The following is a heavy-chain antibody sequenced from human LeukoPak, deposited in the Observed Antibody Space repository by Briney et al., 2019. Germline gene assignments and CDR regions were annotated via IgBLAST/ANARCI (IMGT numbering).Heavy chain of an antibody. J-gene: IGHJ3*02. CDR1: GFTFSSYA. V-gene: IGHV3-30*04. D-gene: IGHD6-19*01. CDR3: ARMYSSDHDAFDI. Sequence: PGGSLRLSCAASGFTFSSYAMHWVRQAPGRGLEWVAVISYDGSNKYYADSVKGRFTISRDNSKNSLYLQMNSLRAEDTAVYYCARMYSSDHDAFDIWGQGTMVTVSS. CDR2: ISYDGSNK.